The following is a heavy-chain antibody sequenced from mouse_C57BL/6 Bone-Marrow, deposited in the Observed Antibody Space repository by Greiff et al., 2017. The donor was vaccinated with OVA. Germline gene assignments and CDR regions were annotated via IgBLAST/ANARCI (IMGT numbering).Heavy chain of an antibody. CDR2: IYPGNSDT. CDR3: TRQGVSITPGYFDV. CDR1: GYTFTSYW. D-gene: IGHD1-1*01. Sequence: EVQLQQSGPVLARPGASVKMSCKTSGYTFTSYWMHWVKQRPGQGLEWIGAIYPGNSDTSYNQKFKGKAKLTAVTSASTAYMELSSLTNEDSAVYYCTRQGVSITPGYFDVWGTGTTVTVSS. V-gene: IGHV1-5*01. J-gene: IGHJ1*03.